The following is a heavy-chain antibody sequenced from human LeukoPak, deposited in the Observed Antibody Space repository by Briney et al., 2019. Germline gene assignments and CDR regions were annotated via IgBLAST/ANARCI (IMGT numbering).Heavy chain of an antibody. Sequence: SETLSLTCTASGGSISSYYWSWIRQPAGKGLEWIGRIYTSGSTNYNPSLKSRVTMSVDTSKNQFSLKLSSVTAADTAVYYCARGLSCSGDSCYSGWFDPWGQGTLVTLSS. CDR1: GGSISSYY. CDR2: IYTSGST. J-gene: IGHJ5*02. D-gene: IGHD2-15*01. CDR3: ARGLSCSGDSCYSGWFDP. V-gene: IGHV4-4*07.